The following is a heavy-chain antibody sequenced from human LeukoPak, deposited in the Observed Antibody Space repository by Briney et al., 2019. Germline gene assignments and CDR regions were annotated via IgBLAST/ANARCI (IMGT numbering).Heavy chain of an antibody. CDR2: IYTSGST. V-gene: IGHV4-61*02. J-gene: IGHJ5*02. CDR3: ARDLGSGPWFGELKTT. D-gene: IGHD3-10*01. CDR1: GGSISSGSYY. Sequence: SETLSLICTVSGGSISSGSYYWSWIRQPAGRGLEWIGRIYTSGSTNYNPSLKSRVTISVDTSKNQFSLKLSSVTAADTAVYYCARDLGSGPWFGELKTTWGQGTLVTVSS.